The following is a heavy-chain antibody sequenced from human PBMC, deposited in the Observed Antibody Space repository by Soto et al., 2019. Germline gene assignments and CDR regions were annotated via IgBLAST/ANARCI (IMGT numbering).Heavy chain of an antibody. D-gene: IGHD3-10*01. Sequence: ASVKVSCKTSGYTFISCGISWVRQAPGQGLEWMGWISPYKGNTNYAQKLQDRVTMTTDTSTSTAYMELRSLRSEETAVYYCARDLDGSGSYYTDYWGQGTLVTVSS. CDR2: ISPYKGNT. CDR1: GYTFISCG. V-gene: IGHV1-18*01. CDR3: ARDLDGSGSYYTDY. J-gene: IGHJ4*02.